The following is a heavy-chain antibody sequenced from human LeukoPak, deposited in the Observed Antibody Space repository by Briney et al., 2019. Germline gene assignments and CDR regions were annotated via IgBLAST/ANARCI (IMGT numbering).Heavy chain of an antibody. Sequence: GGSLRLSCAASGFTFSSYAMHWVRQAPGKGLEWVAVISYDGSNKYYADSVKGRFTISRDNSKNTLYLQMNSLRAEDTAVYYCARTINSGYCGGDCYSFDYWGQGTLVTVSS. CDR1: GFTFSSYA. D-gene: IGHD2-21*02. J-gene: IGHJ4*02. CDR3: ARTINSGYCGGDCYSFDY. V-gene: IGHV3-30-3*01. CDR2: ISYDGSNK.